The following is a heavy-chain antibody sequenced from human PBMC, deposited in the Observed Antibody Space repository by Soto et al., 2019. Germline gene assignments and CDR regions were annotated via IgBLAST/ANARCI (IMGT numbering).Heavy chain of an antibody. CDR2: IYHSGST. CDR3: ARFDSSSWYRQVDY. D-gene: IGHD6-13*01. J-gene: IGHJ4*02. V-gene: IGHV4-4*02. CDR1: GGSISSSNW. Sequence: PSETLSLTCAVSGGSISSSNWWSWVRQPPGKGLEWLGEIYHSGSTNSSPSLKSRVTIAVDKSKNQFSLKPSSVTAAATAVYYCARFDSSSWYRQVDYRGQVTLVTVSS.